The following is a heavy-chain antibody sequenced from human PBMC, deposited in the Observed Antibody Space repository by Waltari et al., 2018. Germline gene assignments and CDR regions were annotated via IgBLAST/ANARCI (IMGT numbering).Heavy chain of an antibody. CDR2: IYYSGST. Sequence: QVQLQESGPGLVKPSETLSLTCTVSGGSISSYYWSWIRQPPGKGLEWIGYIYYSGSTNYNPSLKSRVTISVDTSKNQFSMKLSSVTAADTAVYYCARVEQDSSGYYSLYYYYYYMDVWGKGTTVTVSS. D-gene: IGHD3-22*01. CDR3: ARVEQDSSGYYSLYYYYYYMDV. CDR1: GGSISSYY. J-gene: IGHJ6*03. V-gene: IGHV4-59*01.